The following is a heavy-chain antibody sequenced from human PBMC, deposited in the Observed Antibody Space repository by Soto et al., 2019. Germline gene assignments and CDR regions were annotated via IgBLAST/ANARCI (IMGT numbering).Heavy chain of an antibody. V-gene: IGHV1-69*13. CDR2: IIPIFGTA. CDR3: ARRGVVAATRTYYYGMDV. CDR1: GGTFSSYA. Sequence: ASVKVSCKASGGTFSSYAISWVRQAPGQGLEWMGGIIPIFGTANYAQKFQGRVTITADESTSTAYMELSSLRSEDTAVYYCARRGVVAATRTYYYGMDVWGQGTTVTVSS. D-gene: IGHD2-15*01. J-gene: IGHJ6*02.